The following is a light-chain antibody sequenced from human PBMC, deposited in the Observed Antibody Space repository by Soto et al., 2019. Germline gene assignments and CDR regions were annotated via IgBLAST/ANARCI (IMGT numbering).Light chain of an antibody. J-gene: IGLJ1*01. V-gene: IGLV2-14*01. CDR1: SSDIGASNY. CDR2: EVS. Sequence: QSVLSQPASVSGSPGQSITISCTGTSSDIGASNYVSWYQQHPGKAPKLMIYEVSNRPSGVSNRFSSSKSGHTASLTISGPQAEDEGDYYCSAYTRISTYVFGVGTKVTVL. CDR3: SAYTRISTYV.